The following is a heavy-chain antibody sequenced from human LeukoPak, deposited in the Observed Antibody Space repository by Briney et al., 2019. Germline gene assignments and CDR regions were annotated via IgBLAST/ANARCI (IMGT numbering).Heavy chain of an antibody. V-gene: IGHV3-48*03. CDR1: GFTSSSYE. CDR3: APYGDYFDY. CDR2: ISSRGTTI. Sequence: PGGSLRLSCVASGFTSSSYEMNWVRQAPGNGLEWVSYISSRGTTIYYADSVKGRFTISRDNAKNSLYLEMNSLRDEDTAVYYCAPYGDYFDYWGQGTLVTVSS. J-gene: IGHJ4*02. D-gene: IGHD4-17*01.